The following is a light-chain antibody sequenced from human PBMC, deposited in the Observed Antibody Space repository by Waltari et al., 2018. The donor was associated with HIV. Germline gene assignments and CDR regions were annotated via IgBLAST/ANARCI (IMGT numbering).Light chain of an antibody. CDR2: GAS. J-gene: IGKJ1*01. CDR3: QQYNNWPRGT. V-gene: IGKV3-15*01. Sequence: EIVMTQSPATLSVSPEERSTLYRRASQSVSSNLAWYQQKPGQAPRLLIYGASTRATGIPARFSGSGSGTEFTLTISSLQSEDFAVYYCQQYNNWPRGTFGQGTKVEIK. CDR1: QSVSSN.